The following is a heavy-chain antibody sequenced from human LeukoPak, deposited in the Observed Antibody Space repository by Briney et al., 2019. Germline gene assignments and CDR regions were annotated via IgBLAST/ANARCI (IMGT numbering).Heavy chain of an antibody. CDR1: GYTFTGYY. V-gene: IGHV1-2*02. CDR3: ARAGLWFGEWGDY. CDR2: INPNSGGT. D-gene: IGHD3-10*01. Sequence: ASVKVSCKASGYTFTGYYMHWVRQAPGQGLEWMGWINPNSGGTNYAQKFQGRVTMTRDTSISTAYMELSRLRSDDTAVYYCARAGLWFGEWGDYWGQGTLVTVSS. J-gene: IGHJ4*02.